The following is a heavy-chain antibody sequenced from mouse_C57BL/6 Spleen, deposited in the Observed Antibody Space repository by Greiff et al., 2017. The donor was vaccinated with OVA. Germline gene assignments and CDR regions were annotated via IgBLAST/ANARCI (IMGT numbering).Heavy chain of an antibody. J-gene: IGHJ4*01. V-gene: IGHV1-22*01. Sequence: VQLQQSGPELVKPGASVKMSCKASGYTFTDYNMHWVKQSHGKSLEWIGYINPNNGGTSYNQKFKGKATLTVNKSSSTAYMELRSLTSEDSAVYYCARDGHYGSRAMDYWGQGTSVTVSS. CDR1: GYTFTDYN. CDR3: ARDGHYGSRAMDY. CDR2: INPNNGGT. D-gene: IGHD1-1*01.